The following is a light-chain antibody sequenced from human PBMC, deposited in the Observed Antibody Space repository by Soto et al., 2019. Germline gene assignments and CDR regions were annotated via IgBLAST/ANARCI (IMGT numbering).Light chain of an antibody. CDR3: QSYDSSLSVAV. CDR2: GNY. CDR1: SSNIGAGFD. Sequence: QSVLTQPSSVSGAPGQRVTITYTGSSSNIGAGFDVHWYQQLPGTAPKFLIYGNYNRPSGVPDRFSGSKSGTSASLAITGLQAEDEADYYCQSYDSSLSVAVFGGGTKLTVL. J-gene: IGLJ2*01. V-gene: IGLV1-40*01.